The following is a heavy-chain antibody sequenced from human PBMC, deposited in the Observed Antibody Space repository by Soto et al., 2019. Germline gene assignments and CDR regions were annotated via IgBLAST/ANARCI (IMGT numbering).Heavy chain of an antibody. V-gene: IGHV3-30*03. CDR2: ISYDGSNK. Sequence: GSLRLSCAASGFTFSSYGMHWVRQAPGKGLEWVAVISYDGSNKYYADSVKGRFTISRDNSKNTLYLQMNSLRAEDTAVYYCAREYYYGSGPWYWGQGTLVTVSS. D-gene: IGHD3-10*01. J-gene: IGHJ4*02. CDR1: GFTFSSYG. CDR3: AREYYYGSGPWY.